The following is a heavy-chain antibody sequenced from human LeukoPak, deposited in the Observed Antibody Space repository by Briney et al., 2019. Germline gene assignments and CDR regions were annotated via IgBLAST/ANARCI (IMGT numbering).Heavy chain of an antibody. J-gene: IGHJ6*03. V-gene: IGHV1-8*02. Sequence: ASVKVSCKASGYTFTSYYMHWVRQATGQGLEWMGWMNPNSGNTGYAQKFQGRVTMTRNTSISTAYMELSSLRSEDTAVYYCARVGSSGWYYYYYYMDVWGKGTTVTVSS. CDR3: ARVGSSGWYYYYYYMDV. CDR1: GYTFTSYY. CDR2: MNPNSGNT. D-gene: IGHD6-19*01.